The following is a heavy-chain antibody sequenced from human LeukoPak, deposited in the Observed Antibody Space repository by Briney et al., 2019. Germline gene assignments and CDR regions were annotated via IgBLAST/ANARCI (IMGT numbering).Heavy chain of an antibody. CDR2: IKENESKE. V-gene: IGHV3-7*01. CDR1: GFTFRIYW. CDR3: ARMGAYLRNYYMDV. Sequence: PGGSLRLSCAASGFTFRIYWMSWVRQAPGKGPEWVATIKENESKEYYVDSVKSRFTISRDNAKNSLYLQMNSLGGEDTAVYYCARMGAYLRNYYMDVWGKGTTVIVS. J-gene: IGHJ6*03. D-gene: IGHD2-2*01.